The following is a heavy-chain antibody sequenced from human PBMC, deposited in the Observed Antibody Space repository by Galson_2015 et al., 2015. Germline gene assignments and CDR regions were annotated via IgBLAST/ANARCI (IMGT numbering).Heavy chain of an antibody. D-gene: IGHD4-17*01. J-gene: IGHJ4*02. CDR3: ARGDYVFDY. CDR1: GFTSSANS. V-gene: IGHV3-48*02. CDR2: ISSSSSTI. Sequence: SLRLSCAASGFTSSANSMNWVRQAPGKGLGWVSYISSSSSTIYYADSVKGRFTVSRDNAKNSLYLQMNSLRDEDTAVYYCARGDYVFDYWGQGTLVTVSS.